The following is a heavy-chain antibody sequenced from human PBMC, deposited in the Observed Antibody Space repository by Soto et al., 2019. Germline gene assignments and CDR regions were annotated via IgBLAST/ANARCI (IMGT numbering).Heavy chain of an antibody. V-gene: IGHV2-5*02. CDR1: GFSLSSNRVG. CDR2: IRWDDAT. Sequence: QITLEESGPTLLRPTQTLRLTCTFSGFSLSSNRVGVSWNRQPPGKALEWLALIRWDDATRYRPSLKSRLTMTKDTSKNQVVLTMTNMDLVDTATYYCAHMEDWNYAGVWGQGILVTVSS. D-gene: IGHD1-7*01. CDR3: AHMEDWNYAGV. J-gene: IGHJ4*02.